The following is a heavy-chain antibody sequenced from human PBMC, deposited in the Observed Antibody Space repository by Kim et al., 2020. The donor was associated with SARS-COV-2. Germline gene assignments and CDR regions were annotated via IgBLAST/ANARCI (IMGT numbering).Heavy chain of an antibody. Sequence: GGSLRLSCAASGFTFSSYGMHWVRQAPGKGLEWVAVISYDGCNKYYADSVKGRFTISRDNSKNTLYLQMNSLRAEDTAVYYCARVLWFGELLLPYYYYYGMDVWGQGTTVTVSS. V-gene: IGHV3-33*05. J-gene: IGHJ6*02. D-gene: IGHD3-10*01. CDR2: ISYDGCNK. CDR1: GFTFSSYG. CDR3: ARVLWFGELLLPYYYYYGMDV.